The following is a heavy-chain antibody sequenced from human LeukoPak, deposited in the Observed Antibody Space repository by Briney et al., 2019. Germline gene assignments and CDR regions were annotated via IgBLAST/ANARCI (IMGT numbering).Heavy chain of an antibody. V-gene: IGHV5-51*01. D-gene: IGHD2-2*01. CDR3: ARQGLGVVVPAKADI. J-gene: IGHJ3*02. CDR2: IYPGDSDT. CDR1: GYSFTSYW. Sequence: GESLKISCKGSGYSFTSYWIGWVRQMPGKGLEWMGIIYPGDSDTRYSPSFQGQVTISADKSISTAYLQWSSLKASDTAMYYCARQGLGVVVPAKADIWGQGTMVTVSS.